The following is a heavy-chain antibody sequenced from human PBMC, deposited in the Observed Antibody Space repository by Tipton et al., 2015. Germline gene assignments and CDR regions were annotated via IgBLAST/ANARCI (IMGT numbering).Heavy chain of an antibody. Sequence: SLRLSCAASGFSFSKYVMHWVRQAPGKGLEWVALVRDDGTITNYADSVKGRLTISRDNSKNTLYLQVNSLRAEDTAIYYCAKEGNSGDENAFDLWGQGTMVTVSS. J-gene: IGHJ3*01. V-gene: IGHV3-30*02. CDR2: VRDDGTIT. CDR1: GFSFSKYV. CDR3: AKEGNSGDENAFDL. D-gene: IGHD6-25*01.